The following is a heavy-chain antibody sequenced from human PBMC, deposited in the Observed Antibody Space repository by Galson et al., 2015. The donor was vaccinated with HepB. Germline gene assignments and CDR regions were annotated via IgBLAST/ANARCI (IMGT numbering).Heavy chain of an antibody. CDR1: GYTFTSYG. J-gene: IGHJ3*02. CDR3: ARVRYREWELWRVDAFDI. CDR2: ISAYNGNT. V-gene: IGHV1-18*01. Sequence: SVKVSCKASGYTFTSYGISWVRQAPGQGLEWMGWISAYNGNTNYAQKLQGRVTMTTDTSTSTAYMELRSLRSDDTAVYYCARVRYREWELWRVDAFDIWGQGTMVTVSS. D-gene: IGHD1-26*01.